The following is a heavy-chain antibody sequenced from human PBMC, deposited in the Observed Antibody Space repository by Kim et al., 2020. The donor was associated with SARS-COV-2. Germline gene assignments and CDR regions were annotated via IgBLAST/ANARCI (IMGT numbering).Heavy chain of an antibody. CDR1: GFTFSDLT. Sequence: GGSLRLSCAASGFTFSDLTMHWVRQASGKGLEWVGRVRNKANNYATEDAASVKGRVTISRDDSKNTAYLQMHSLKTEDTAVYYCTRGCCSGGECYCDYWG. CDR2: VRNKANNYAT. V-gene: IGHV3-73*01. CDR3: TRGCCSGGECYCDY. D-gene: IGHD2-15*01. J-gene: IGHJ4*03.